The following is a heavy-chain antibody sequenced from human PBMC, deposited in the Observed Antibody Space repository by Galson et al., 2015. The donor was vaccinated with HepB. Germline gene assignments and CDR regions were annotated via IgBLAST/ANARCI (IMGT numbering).Heavy chain of an antibody. D-gene: IGHD3-10*01. V-gene: IGHV3-11*06. CDR1: GFTFGDSY. CDR2: ISGDSDDT. J-gene: IGHJ4*02. CDR3: ARFARTLGT. Sequence: SLRLSCAASGFTFGDSYMTWIRQAPGKGLEYISYISGDSDDTIYADSVKGRFTISRDNAKNSLYLQMNSLRAEDTAVYYCARFARTLGTWGQGTLVTVSS.